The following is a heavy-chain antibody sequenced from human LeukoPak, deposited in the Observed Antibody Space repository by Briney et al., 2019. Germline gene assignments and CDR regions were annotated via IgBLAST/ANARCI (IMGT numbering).Heavy chain of an antibody. V-gene: IGHV3-7*05. CDR1: GFTFSNYW. CDR3: ARASGDF. J-gene: IGHJ4*02. CDR2: IKPDGSEK. Sequence: GGSLRLSCAASGFTFSNYWVTWVRQAPGKGLEWVANIKPDGSEKYYVDSVKGRFTISRDNAKTSLSLQMNSLRAEDTAVYYCARASGDFWGQGTLVTVSS.